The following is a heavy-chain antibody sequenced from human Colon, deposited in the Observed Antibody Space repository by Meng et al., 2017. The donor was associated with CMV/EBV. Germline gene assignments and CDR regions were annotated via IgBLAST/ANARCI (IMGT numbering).Heavy chain of an antibody. CDR1: GGPINNYY. CDR3: ARDWGYCSGDTCHSHFDY. V-gene: IGHV4-4*07. J-gene: IGHJ4*02. Sequence: VQLQEAGPGLVKPSEPLSPTCTVSGGPINNYYWNWIRQPAGKGLEWIGRIYSDGTTNYNPSLRSRVSMSVDTSKNQFSLKLTSATAADTAVYYCARDWGYCSGDTCHSHFDYWGQGTLVTVSS. D-gene: IGHD2-15*01. CDR2: IYSDGTT.